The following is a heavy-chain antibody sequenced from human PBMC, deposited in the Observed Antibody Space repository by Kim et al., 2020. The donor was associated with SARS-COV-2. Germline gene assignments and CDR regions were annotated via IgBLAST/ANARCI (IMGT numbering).Heavy chain of an antibody. CDR3: ARDREGGYNYLFDY. J-gene: IGHJ4*02. CDR2: ISYDGNNQ. V-gene: IGHV3-30*04. Sequence: GSLRLSCAASGFTLSTYAMHWVRQAPGKGLEWVAVISYDGNNQYYGDSVKGRFTVSRDNPKNTLYLQMNSLRVEDTAVYYCARDREGGYNYLFDYWGQGTLVTVSS. CDR1: GFTLSTYA. D-gene: IGHD5-18*01.